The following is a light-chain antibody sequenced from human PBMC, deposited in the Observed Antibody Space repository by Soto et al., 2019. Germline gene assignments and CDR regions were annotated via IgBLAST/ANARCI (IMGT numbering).Light chain of an antibody. Sequence: SPATLSVKKKDRVTITCQASQTITRWMAWYQQKPGKAPKLLIYDASTLESGVPSRFSGSRSGKEVPLTLFFFQADDFIRYCSPVSACHLKAFGDVTIVDIK. CDR2: DAS. J-gene: IGKJ3*01. CDR3: PVSACHLKA. CDR1: QTITRW. V-gene: IGKV1-5*01.